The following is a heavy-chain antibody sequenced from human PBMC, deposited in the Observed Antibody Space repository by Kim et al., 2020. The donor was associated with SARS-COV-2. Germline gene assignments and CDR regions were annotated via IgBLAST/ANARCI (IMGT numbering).Heavy chain of an antibody. CDR3: ARAPDYYGSGSYYPAWYFDL. CDR1: GGSISSSSYY. V-gene: IGHV4-39*01. Sequence: SETLSLTCTVSGGSISSSSYYWGWIRQPPGKGLEWIGSIYYSGSTYYNPSLKSRVTISVDTSKNQFSLKLSSVTAADTAVYYCARAPDYYGSGSYYPAWYFDLWGRGTLVTVSS. CDR2: IYYSGST. J-gene: IGHJ2*01. D-gene: IGHD3-10*01.